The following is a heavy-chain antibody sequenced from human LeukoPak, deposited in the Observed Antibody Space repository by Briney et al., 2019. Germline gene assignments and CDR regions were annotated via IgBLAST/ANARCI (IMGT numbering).Heavy chain of an antibody. CDR2: ISSSGSTI. V-gene: IGHV3-11*04. D-gene: IGHD6-13*01. CDR1: GFTFSDYY. CDR3: AREHGYTSSWYVDC. J-gene: IGHJ4*02. Sequence: GGSLRLSCAASGFTFSDYYMSWIHQAPGKGLEWVSYISSSGSTIYYADSVKGQFTISRDNAKNSLYLQMNSLRAEDTAVYYCAREHGYTSSWYVDCWGQGTLVTVSS.